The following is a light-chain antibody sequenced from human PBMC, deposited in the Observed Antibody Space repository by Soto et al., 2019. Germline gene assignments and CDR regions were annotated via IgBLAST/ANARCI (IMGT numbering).Light chain of an antibody. J-gene: IGKJ1*01. CDR1: QSISSY. CDR2: AAS. CDR3: QQSYSTPRP. V-gene: IGKV1-39*01. Sequence: DIQMTQSPSSLSASVGERVTITCRASQSISSYLNWYQQKPGKAPKLLIYAASSLQSGVPSRFSGSGSGTDFTLTISSLQPEDFATYYCQQSYSTPRPFGQGTKVDIK.